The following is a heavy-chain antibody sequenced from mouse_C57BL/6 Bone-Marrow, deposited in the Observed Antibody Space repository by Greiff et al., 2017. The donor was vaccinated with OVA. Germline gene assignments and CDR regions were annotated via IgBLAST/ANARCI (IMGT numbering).Heavy chain of an antibody. CDR3: AKRDYYGSRDY. Sequence: QVQLQQPGAELVKPGASVKLSCKASGYTFTSYWMHWVKQRPGQGLEWIGMIHPNSGSTNYNEKFKSKATLTVDKSSSTAYMQLSSRTSEDSAFYYGAKRDYYGSRDYWGQGTTLTVSS. CDR2: IHPNSGST. V-gene: IGHV1-64*01. J-gene: IGHJ2*01. CDR1: GYTFTSYW. D-gene: IGHD1-1*01.